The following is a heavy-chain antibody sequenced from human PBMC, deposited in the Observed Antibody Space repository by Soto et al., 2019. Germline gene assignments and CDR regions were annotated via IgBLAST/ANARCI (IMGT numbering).Heavy chain of an antibody. CDR2: INPNSGGT. V-gene: IGHV1-2*04. CDR1: GYTFTGYD. J-gene: IGHJ3*02. Sequence: QVQLVQSGAEVKKPGASVKVSCKAAGYTFTGYDMHWVRQAPGQGLEWMGWINPNSGGTNYAQKFQGWVTMTRDTSISTAYMELSRLRYDDTAVYYCARKQDCSGGSCYSDNAFDIWGQGTMVTVSS. CDR3: ARKQDCSGGSCYSDNAFDI. D-gene: IGHD2-15*01.